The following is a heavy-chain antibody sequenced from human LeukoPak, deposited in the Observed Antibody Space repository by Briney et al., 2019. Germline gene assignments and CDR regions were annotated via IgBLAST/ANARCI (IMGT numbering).Heavy chain of an antibody. CDR3: ARGVVVAATDWFDP. J-gene: IGHJ5*02. V-gene: IGHV4-39*07. CDR2: IYYSGST. CDR1: GGSISSSSYY. D-gene: IGHD2-15*01. Sequence: SETLSLTCTVSGGSISSSSYYWGWIRQPPGKGLEWIESIYYSGSTYYNPSLKSRVTISVDTSKNQFSLKLSSVTAADTAVYYCARGVVVAATDWFDPWGQGTLVTVSS.